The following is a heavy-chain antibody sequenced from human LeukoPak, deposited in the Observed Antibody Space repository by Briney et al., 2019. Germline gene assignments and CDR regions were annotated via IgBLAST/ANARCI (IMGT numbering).Heavy chain of an antibody. V-gene: IGHV3-7*05. CDR2: IRQDGSEK. CDR1: GLTFRNYW. D-gene: IGHD3-3*01. Sequence: SGGSLRLSCAASGLTFRNYWMSWVRQAPGKGLEWVANIRQDGSEKNYVDSVKGRFTISRDDAKTSLYLQMNSLRAEDTALYYCARLSTVDFWSPFDYWGQGTLVTVSS. J-gene: IGHJ4*02. CDR3: ARLSTVDFWSPFDY.